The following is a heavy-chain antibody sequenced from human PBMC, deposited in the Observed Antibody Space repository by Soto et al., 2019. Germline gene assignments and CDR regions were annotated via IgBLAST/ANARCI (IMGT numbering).Heavy chain of an antibody. D-gene: IGHD4-17*01. J-gene: IGHJ3*02. CDR1: GGSISSYY. Sequence: PSETLSLTCTVSGGSISSYYWSWIRQPPGKGLEWIGYIYYSGSTNYNPSLKSRVTISVDTSKNQFSLKLSSVTAADTAVYYCASESGDHYGDYGHDASDIWGQGTMVTVSS. CDR2: IYYSGST. V-gene: IGHV4-59*01. CDR3: ASESGDHYGDYGHDASDI.